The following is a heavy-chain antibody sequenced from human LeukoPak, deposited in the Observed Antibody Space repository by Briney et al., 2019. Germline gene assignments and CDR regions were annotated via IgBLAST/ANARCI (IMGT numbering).Heavy chain of an antibody. CDR1: GGSISSYY. V-gene: IGHV4-59*08. D-gene: IGHD1-26*01. CDR3: ARHPSGIVGATPEFDY. Sequence: SETLSLTCTVSGGSISSYYWSWIRQPPGKGLEWIGYVHYTGSTNYNPFHKSRLTISVDTSKNQFSLKVSSVTAADTAGYYCARHPSGIVGATPEFDYWGQGTRVTVSS. CDR2: VHYTGST. J-gene: IGHJ4*02.